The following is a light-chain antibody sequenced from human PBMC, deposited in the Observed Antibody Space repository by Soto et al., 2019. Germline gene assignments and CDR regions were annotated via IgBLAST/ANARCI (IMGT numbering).Light chain of an antibody. J-gene: IGLJ3*02. CDR3: TSYVGSDIWV. CDR2: EVS. CDR1: SSDVGAYKY. V-gene: IGLV2-8*01. Sequence: QSALTQPASVSGSPGQSITISCTGTSSDVGAYKYVSWYQQYPGKAPKLMIYEVSKRPSGVPDRFSGSKSGNTASLTVSGLQAEDEADYYCTSYVGSDIWVFGGGTQLTVL.